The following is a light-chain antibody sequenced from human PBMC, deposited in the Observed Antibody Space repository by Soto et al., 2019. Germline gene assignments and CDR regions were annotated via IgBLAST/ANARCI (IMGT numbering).Light chain of an antibody. V-gene: IGKV1-5*03. Sequence: DIQMTQSPSSLSGSVGDRVTITCRASQTISNWLAWYHQKPVKAAKLLIYKASTLESGVPSRFSGSGSGTEFILIISSLQPEDFATYYCQQVNVYPSTFGGGTKVDIK. J-gene: IGKJ4*01. CDR3: QQVNVYPST. CDR1: QTISNW. CDR2: KAS.